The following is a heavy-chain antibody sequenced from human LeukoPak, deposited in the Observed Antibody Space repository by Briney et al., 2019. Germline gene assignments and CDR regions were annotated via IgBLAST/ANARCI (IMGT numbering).Heavy chain of an antibody. J-gene: IGHJ4*02. V-gene: IGHV3-48*04. CDR1: GFTFSSYS. D-gene: IGHD3-10*01. Sequence: GGSLRLSCAASGFTFSSYSMNWVRQAPGKGLEWVSYISSSSSTIYYADSVKGRFTISRDNAKNSLYLQMNSLESEDTAVYYCARHVASGGSGVDYWGQGTLVTVSS. CDR3: ARHVASGGSGVDY. CDR2: ISSSSSTI.